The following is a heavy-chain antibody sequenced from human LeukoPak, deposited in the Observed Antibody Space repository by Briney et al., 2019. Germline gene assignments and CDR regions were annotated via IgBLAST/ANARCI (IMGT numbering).Heavy chain of an antibody. CDR1: GFTFSSHA. Sequence: QPGGSLRLSCAASGFTFSSHAMTWVRQAPGKGLEWVSGISGSGSTTYYADSVKGRFTISRVNFKNTLYLQMNSLRAEDTAVYYCAKVNDSSGYPDYWGQGTLVTVSS. D-gene: IGHD3-22*01. J-gene: IGHJ4*02. V-gene: IGHV3-23*01. CDR3: AKVNDSSGYPDY. CDR2: ISGSGSTT.